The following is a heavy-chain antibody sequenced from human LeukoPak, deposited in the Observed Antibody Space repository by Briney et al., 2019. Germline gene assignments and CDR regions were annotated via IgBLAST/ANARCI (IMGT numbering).Heavy chain of an antibody. J-gene: IGHJ3*02. CDR3: ASNGVVVDPSDAFDI. V-gene: IGHV4-38-2*01. CDR1: GYSISSGYY. CDR2: TYHSGST. D-gene: IGHD2-21*01. Sequence: PSETLSLTCAVSGYSISSGYYWGWIRQPPGQGLEWIGSTYHSGSTYYNPSLKSRVTISVDTSKNQFSLKLSSVTAADTAVYYCASNGVVVDPSDAFDIWGQGTMVTVSS.